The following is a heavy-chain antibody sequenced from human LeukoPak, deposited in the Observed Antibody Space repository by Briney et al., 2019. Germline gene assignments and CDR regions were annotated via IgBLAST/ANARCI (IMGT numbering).Heavy chain of an antibody. CDR1: GFTFSNYA. J-gene: IGHJ4*02. Sequence: GGSLRLSCAASGFTFSNYAMRWVRQAPGKGLEWVSGISGSGDSAYYADSVKGRFTISRDNSKNTLYLQMNSLRAEDTAVYYCARGPSGYHNTGGQGTLVTVSS. V-gene: IGHV3-23*01. CDR3: ARGPSGYHNT. CDR2: ISGSGDSA. D-gene: IGHD5-12*01.